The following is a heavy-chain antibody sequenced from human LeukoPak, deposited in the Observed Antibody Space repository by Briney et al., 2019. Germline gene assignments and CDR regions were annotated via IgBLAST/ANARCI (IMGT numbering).Heavy chain of an antibody. V-gene: IGHV4-39*07. J-gene: IGHJ3*02. D-gene: IGHD3-22*01. CDR1: GGSISSSSYY. Sequence: PSETLSLTCTVSGGSISSSSYYWGWIRQPPGKGLEWIGSIYYSGSTYYNPSLKSRVTISVDTSKNQFSLKLSSVTAADTAVYYCARAPPFSQYYYDSSGLGHAFDIWGQGTMVTVSS. CDR2: IYYSGST. CDR3: ARAPPFSQYYYDSSGLGHAFDI.